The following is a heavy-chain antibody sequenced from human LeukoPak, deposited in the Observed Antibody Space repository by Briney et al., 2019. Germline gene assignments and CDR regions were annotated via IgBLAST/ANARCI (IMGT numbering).Heavy chain of an antibody. Sequence: PSETLSLTCAVYGGSFSGHYWSWIRQPPGKGLEWIGEINHSGSTNYNPSLKSRVTISVDTSKNQFSLKLSSVTAADTAVYYCARGHRGYYYYYGMDVWGQGTTVTVSS. CDR1: GGSFSGHY. D-gene: IGHD1-14*01. V-gene: IGHV4-34*01. CDR3: ARGHRGYYYYYGMDV. CDR2: INHSGST. J-gene: IGHJ6*02.